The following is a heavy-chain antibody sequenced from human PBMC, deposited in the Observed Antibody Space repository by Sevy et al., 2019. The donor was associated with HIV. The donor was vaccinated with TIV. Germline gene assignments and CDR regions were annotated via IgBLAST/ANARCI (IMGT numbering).Heavy chain of an antibody. CDR1: GYTFTSYG. J-gene: IGHJ3*02. Sequence: ASVKVSCKASGYTFTSYGISWVRQAPGQGLEWMGWISAYNGNTNYAQRLQGRVTMTTDTSTRTAYMELRSLRSDDTAVYYCAREYYYDSSGYLDAFDIWGQGTMVTVSS. CDR3: AREYYYDSSGYLDAFDI. D-gene: IGHD3-22*01. CDR2: ISAYNGNT. V-gene: IGHV1-18*01.